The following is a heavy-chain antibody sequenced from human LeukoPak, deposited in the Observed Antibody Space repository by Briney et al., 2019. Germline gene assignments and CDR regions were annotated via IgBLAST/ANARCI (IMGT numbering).Heavy chain of an antibody. J-gene: IGHJ6*03. CDR3: ATRYIGSHYYYMDV. CDR2: INTNTGNP. Sequence: EASVKVSCKASGYSFTSFGMNWVRQAPGQGLEWLGWINTNTGNPTYGQGFTGRFVFSMDTSVSTAYLQISSLKAEDTAVYYCATRYIGSHYYYMDVWGKGTTVIVSS. CDR1: GYSFTSFG. V-gene: IGHV7-4-1*02. D-gene: IGHD2-2*02.